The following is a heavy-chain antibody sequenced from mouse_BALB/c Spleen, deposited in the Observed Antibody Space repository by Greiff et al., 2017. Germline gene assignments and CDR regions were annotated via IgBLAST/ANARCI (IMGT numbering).Heavy chain of an antibody. CDR1: GFTFSSYG. J-gene: IGHJ2*01. Sequence: EVQGVESGGGLVQPGGSLILSCAASGFTFSSYGMSWVRQTPDKRLELVATINSNGGSTYYPDSVKGRFTISRDNAKNTLYLQMSSLKSEDTAMYYCARGDYGTPYYFDYWGQGTTLTVSS. CDR3: ARGDYGTPYYFDY. V-gene: IGHV5-6-3*01. D-gene: IGHD1-1*01. CDR2: INSNGGST.